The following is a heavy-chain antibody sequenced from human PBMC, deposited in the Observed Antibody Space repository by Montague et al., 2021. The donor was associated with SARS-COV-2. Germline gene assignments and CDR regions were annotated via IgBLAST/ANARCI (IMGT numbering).Heavy chain of an antibody. CDR2: IHYSEAT. V-gene: IGHV4-39*02. CDR3: ARPIHDNSPDRAFDV. CDR1: GDSITSSRYY. Sequence: SETLSLTCTVSGDSITSSRYYWGWIRQSPGKGLEWIGSIHYSEATYYNPSLKSRLTISVDTSKNHFSLKLTSVTASDSAVYYCARPIHDNSPDRAFDVWGQGTMVTVSS. D-gene: IGHD3-22*01. J-gene: IGHJ3*01.